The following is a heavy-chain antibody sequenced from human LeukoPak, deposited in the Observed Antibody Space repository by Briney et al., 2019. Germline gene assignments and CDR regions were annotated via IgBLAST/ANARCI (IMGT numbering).Heavy chain of an antibody. D-gene: IGHD3-22*01. CDR1: GFTFSSYW. Sequence: GGSLRLSCAASGFTFSSYWMSWARQAPGKGLEWVANIKQDGSEKYYVDSVKGRFTISRDNAKNSLYLQMNSLRAEDTAVYYCARDPIVVVTPDYYYYGMDVWGQGTTVTVSS. J-gene: IGHJ6*02. V-gene: IGHV3-7*05. CDR3: ARDPIVVVTPDYYYYGMDV. CDR2: IKQDGSEK.